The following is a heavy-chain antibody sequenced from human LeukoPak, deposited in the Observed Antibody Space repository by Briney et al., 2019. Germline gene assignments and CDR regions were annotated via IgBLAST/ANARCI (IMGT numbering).Heavy chain of an antibody. CDR2: IRYDGNNK. CDR1: GFTFSSYG. Sequence: GGSLRLSCAASGFTFSSYGIHWVRQAPGKGLEGVAFIRYDGNNKYYADSEKGRFTISRDNSKNTLYLQMNSLRAEDTAVYYCAKVPPRIAGFDYWGQGTLVTVSS. CDR3: AKVPPRIAGFDY. V-gene: IGHV3-30*02. J-gene: IGHJ4*02. D-gene: IGHD2/OR15-2a*01.